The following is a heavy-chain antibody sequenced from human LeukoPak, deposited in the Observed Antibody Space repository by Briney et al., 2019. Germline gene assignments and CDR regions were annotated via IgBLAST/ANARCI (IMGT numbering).Heavy chain of an antibody. D-gene: IGHD3-10*01. CDR2: ISYDGSQK. J-gene: IGHJ6*02. CDR1: GFTFSSFP. V-gene: IGHV3-30*04. Sequence: GGSLRLSCAASGFTFSSFPMHWVRQAPGKGLEWVAVISYDGSQKFYVDAVKGRFTISRDNSKNTLYLQVNSLRAEDTAVYYCARDLPPPFGDISSVYYYYGMDVWGQGTTVTVSS. CDR3: ARDLPPPFGDISSVYYYYGMDV.